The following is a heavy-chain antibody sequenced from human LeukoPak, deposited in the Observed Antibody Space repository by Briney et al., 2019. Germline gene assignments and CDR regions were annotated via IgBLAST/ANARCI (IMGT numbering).Heavy chain of an antibody. CDR1: EFVFSDYY. D-gene: IGHD3-10*01. CDR3: AREMGGDYGSGTFFDL. V-gene: IGHV3-11*01. J-gene: IGHJ4*02. Sequence: GGSLRLSCAASEFVFSDYYMSWVRQAPGKGLEWVSYISSGGDAKYYADSVKGRFTISRDNAKNSLYLQMNNLRAEDTAVYYCAREMGGDYGSGTFFDLWGQGNMVTVSS. CDR2: ISSGGDAK.